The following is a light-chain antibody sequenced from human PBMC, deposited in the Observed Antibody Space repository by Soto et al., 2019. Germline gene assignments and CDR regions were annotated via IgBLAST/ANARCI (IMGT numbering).Light chain of an antibody. J-gene: IGKJ1*01. CDR1: HTISSW. CDR3: QQYDSFSVT. CDR2: KAS. V-gene: IGKV1-5*03. Sequence: DIQMTQSPSTLSGSVGDRVTITCRASHTISSWLAWYQQKPGKAPKLLIYKASTLKSGVPSRFSGSGSGTEFTLTISSLQPEDFATYYCQQYDSFSVTFGQGTKVDIK.